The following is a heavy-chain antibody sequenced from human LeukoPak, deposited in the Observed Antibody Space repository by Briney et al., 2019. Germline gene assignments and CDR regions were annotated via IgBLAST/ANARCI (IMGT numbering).Heavy chain of an antibody. CDR2: ISGSGGST. V-gene: IGHV3-23*01. Sequence: GGSLRLSCAASGFTFSSYAMTWVRQAPGKGLEWVSAISGSGGSTYYADSMKGRITISRDNSKNTLYLQINTLRAEDTAVYYCAKGYYDRSGYATADYWGQGTLVTVSS. CDR3: AKGYYDRSGYATADY. J-gene: IGHJ4*02. D-gene: IGHD3-22*01. CDR1: GFTFSSYA.